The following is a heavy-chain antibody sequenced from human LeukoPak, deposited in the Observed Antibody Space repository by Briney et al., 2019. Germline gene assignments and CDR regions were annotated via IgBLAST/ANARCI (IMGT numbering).Heavy chain of an antibody. CDR3: ARGGDGYNYPNFDY. J-gene: IGHJ4*02. CDR2: ICDSGST. Sequence: SETLSLTCTVSGGSISSYYSSWIRQPPRKGLEWIGYICDSGSTSYNRSLKSRVTISVDTSKNQFSLKLSSVTAADTAVYYCARGGDGYNYPNFDYWGQGTLVTVSS. V-gene: IGHV4-59*01. CDR1: GGSISSYY. D-gene: IGHD5-24*01.